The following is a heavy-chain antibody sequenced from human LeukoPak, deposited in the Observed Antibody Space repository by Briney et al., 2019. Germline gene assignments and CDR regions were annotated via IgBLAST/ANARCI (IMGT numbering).Heavy chain of an antibody. D-gene: IGHD3-10*01. CDR2: ISYDGGNK. Sequence: PGRSLRLSCAASGFTFSDYGMHWVRQAPGKGLEWVALISYDGGNKFYADFVRDRFTISRDNSKNTLFLQMNSLRIEDTAVYYCAKVFEVRGARRPKDYWGQGTLVIVSS. CDR3: AKVFEVRGARRPKDY. J-gene: IGHJ4*02. V-gene: IGHV3-30*18. CDR1: GFTFSDYG.